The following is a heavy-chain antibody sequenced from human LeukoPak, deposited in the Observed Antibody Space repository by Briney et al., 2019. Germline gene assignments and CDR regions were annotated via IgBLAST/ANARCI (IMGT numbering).Heavy chain of an antibody. CDR1: GYTFTGYY. V-gene: IGHV1-2*04. Sequence: GASVKVSCKASGYTFTGYYMHWVRQAPGQGLEWMGWINPNSGGTNYAQKFQGWVTMTRDTSISTAYMELSRLRSDDTAVYYCARALTAAAGGTNWFDPWGQGTLVTVSS. CDR3: ARALTAAAGGTNWFDP. CDR2: INPNSGGT. D-gene: IGHD6-13*01. J-gene: IGHJ5*02.